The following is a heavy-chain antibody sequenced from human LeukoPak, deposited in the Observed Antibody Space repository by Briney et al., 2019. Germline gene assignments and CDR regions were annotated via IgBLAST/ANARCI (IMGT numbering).Heavy chain of an antibody. CDR3: ARGYPKKNRASYGRGFDY. D-gene: IGHD5-18*01. V-gene: IGHV1-8*01. Sequence: ASVKVSCKASGYTFTSYDINWVRQATGQGLEWMGWMNPNSGNTGYAQKFQGRVTMTRNTSISTAYMELSSLRSEDTAVYYCARGYPKKNRASYGRGFDYWGQGTLVTVSS. J-gene: IGHJ4*02. CDR1: GYTFTSYD. CDR2: MNPNSGNT.